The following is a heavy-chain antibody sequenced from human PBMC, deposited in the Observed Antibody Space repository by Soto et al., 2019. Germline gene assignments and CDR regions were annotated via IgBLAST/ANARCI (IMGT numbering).Heavy chain of an antibody. V-gene: IGHV4-31*03. CDR2: IYYSGST. CDR1: GGSISSGGYY. D-gene: IGHD3-10*01. J-gene: IGHJ4*02. CDR3: ARDGAPTYYYGSGGESYFDY. Sequence: QVQLQESGPGLVKPSQTLSLTCTVSGGSISSGGYYWSWIRQHPGKGLEWIGYIYYSGSTYYNPSLKSRVTIAVDTSKNQFSLKLSSVTAADTAVYYCARDGAPTYYYGSGGESYFDYWGQGTLVTVSS.